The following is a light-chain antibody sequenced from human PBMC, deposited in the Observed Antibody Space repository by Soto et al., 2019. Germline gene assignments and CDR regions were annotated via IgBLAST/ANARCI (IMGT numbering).Light chain of an antibody. CDR3: QQYGSSPT. Sequence: DIVLTQSPGTLSLSPGGRAPLSCRASQRVSSNYLAWYQQKPGQAPRLLIYGVSSRATDIPDRFSGSGSGTDFTLTISRLEPEDFAVYYCQQYGSSPTFGQGTKVDIK. V-gene: IGKV3-20*01. CDR2: GVS. J-gene: IGKJ1*01. CDR1: QRVSSNY.